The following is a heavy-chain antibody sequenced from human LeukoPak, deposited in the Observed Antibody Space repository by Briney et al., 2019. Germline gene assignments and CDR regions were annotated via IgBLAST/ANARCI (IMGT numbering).Heavy chain of an antibody. D-gene: IGHD6-19*01. Sequence: GGSLRLSCAASGFTFSSYAMHWVRRAPGKALEWVATISSDGGNRYYSDSVKGRFTISRDSSKNTLYLQMNSLRPEDTAVFHCARGRAVTGSTVIDYWGQGTLVTVSS. CDR1: GFTFSSYA. CDR2: ISSDGGNR. V-gene: IGHV3-30-3*01. CDR3: ARGRAVTGSTVIDY. J-gene: IGHJ4*02.